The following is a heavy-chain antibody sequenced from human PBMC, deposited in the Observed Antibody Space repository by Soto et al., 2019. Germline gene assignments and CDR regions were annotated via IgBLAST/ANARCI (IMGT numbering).Heavy chain of an antibody. D-gene: IGHD2-2*01. CDR2: MNPNSGNT. V-gene: IGHV1-8*01. CDR1: GHTFTSYD. CDR3: AREGYCSSTSCYSFDY. Sequence: ASVKVSCKASGHTFTSYDINWGRQATGQGLEWMGWMNPNSGNTGYAQKFQGRVTMTRNTSISTAYMELSSLRAEDMAVYYCAREGYCSSTSCYSFDYWGQGTLVTVSS. J-gene: IGHJ4*02.